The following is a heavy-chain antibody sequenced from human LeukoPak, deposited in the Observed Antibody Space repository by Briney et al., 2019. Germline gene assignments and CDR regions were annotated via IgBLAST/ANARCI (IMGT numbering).Heavy chain of an antibody. J-gene: IGHJ4*02. V-gene: IGHV4-59*01. CDR1: GGSISSYY. CDR2: IYYSGCT. D-gene: IGHD5-18*01. Sequence: SETLSLTCTVSGGSISSYYWSWIRQPPGKGLEWIGYIYYSGCTNYNPSLKSRVTISVDTSKNQFSLKLSSVTAADTAVYYCARAIGYSLDYWGQGTLVTVSS. CDR3: ARAIGYSLDY.